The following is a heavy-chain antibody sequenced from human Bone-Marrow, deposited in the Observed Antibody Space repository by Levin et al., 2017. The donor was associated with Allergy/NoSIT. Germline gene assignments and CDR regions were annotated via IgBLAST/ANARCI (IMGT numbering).Heavy chain of an antibody. CDR3: ARKSLTIWPTYYFYGMDV. J-gene: IGHJ6*02. CDR1: GFGFTSYW. V-gene: IGHV5-51*01. Sequence: GGSLRLSCQTSGFGFTSYWIGWVRQMPGKGLEWMGLIFPSDSDTRYSPSFQGQVTMSVDKSTNTAYLQWSSLQASDNATYYCARKSLTIWPTYYFYGMDVWGQGTTVTVSS. D-gene: IGHD3-3*01. CDR2: IFPSDSDT.